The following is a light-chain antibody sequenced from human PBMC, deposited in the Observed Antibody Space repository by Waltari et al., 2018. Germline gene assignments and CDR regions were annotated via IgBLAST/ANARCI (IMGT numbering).Light chain of an antibody. CDR3: QQYKDYPYT. Sequence: DIRMTQSPSTLPASVGDRVPIPCRASHTVSNWLAWYQHRAGKAPNLLISRATVLESGVPSRFSGSGSGTDFTLSITSLQPGDFASFYCQQYKDYPYTFGQGTKLEI. CDR1: HTVSNW. V-gene: IGKV1-5*03. J-gene: IGKJ2*01. CDR2: RAT.